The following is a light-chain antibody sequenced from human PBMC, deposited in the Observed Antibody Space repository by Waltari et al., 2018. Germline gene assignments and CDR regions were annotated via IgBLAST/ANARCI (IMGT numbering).Light chain of an antibody. CDR3: QEYYSPQLT. CDR1: QSVLYTSNNKNY. V-gene: IGKV4-1*01. Sequence: DIVLTQSPASLAVSLGERATIHCKFSQSVLYTSNNKNYLAWYQQRPGQPPKLLIRWASTRESGVPDRFSGSGSGTDFTLTITSLQAEDVAVYYCQEYYSPQLTFGGGTKVEIK. J-gene: IGKJ4*01. CDR2: WAS.